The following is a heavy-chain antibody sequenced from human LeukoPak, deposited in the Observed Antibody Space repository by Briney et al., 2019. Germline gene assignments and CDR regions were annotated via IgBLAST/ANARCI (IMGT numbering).Heavy chain of an antibody. V-gene: IGHV4-34*01. J-gene: IGHJ4*02. Sequence: SETLSLTCAVYGGSFSGYYWGWIRQPPGKGLEWIGEINHSGSTNYNPSLKSRVTISVDTSKNQFSLKLSSVTAADTAVYYCARGARYYYDSSGYSYWGQGTLVTVSS. CDR3: ARGARYYYDSSGYSY. CDR2: INHSGST. CDR1: GGSFSGYY. D-gene: IGHD3-22*01.